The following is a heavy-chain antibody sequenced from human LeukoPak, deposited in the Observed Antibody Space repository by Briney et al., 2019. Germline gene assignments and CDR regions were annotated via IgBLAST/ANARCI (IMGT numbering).Heavy chain of an antibody. D-gene: IGHD3-3*01. CDR1: GYTFTGYY. J-gene: IGHJ5*02. CDR3: ARWAYDFWSGYYTYWFDP. CDR2: INPNSGGT. Sequence: ASVKVSCKASGYTFTGYYMHWVRQAPGQGLEWMGRINPNSGGTNYAQKFQGRVTMTRDTSISTAYMELSSLRSEDTAVYYCARWAYDFWSGYYTYWFDPWGQGTLVTVSS. V-gene: IGHV1-2*06.